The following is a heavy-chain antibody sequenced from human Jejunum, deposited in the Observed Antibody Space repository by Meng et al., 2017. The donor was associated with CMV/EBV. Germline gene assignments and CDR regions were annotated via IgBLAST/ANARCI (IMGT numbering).Heavy chain of an antibody. V-gene: IGHV1-2*04. J-gene: IGHJ4*02. CDR2: INPNSGGT. D-gene: IGHD6-13*01. CDR3: ARDWEGSWAVFDY. Sequence: QVQLGQSGAEVKKPGASVKVSCKASGYTFTGYYMHWVRQAPGQGLEWMGWINPNSGGTNYAQKFQGWVTMTRDTSISTAYMELSRLRSDGTAVYYCARDWEGSWAVFDYWGQGTLVTVSS. CDR1: GYTFTGYY.